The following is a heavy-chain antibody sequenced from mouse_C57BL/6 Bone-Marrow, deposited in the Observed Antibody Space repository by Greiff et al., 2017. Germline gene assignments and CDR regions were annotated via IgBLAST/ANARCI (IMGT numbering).Heavy chain of an antibody. J-gene: IGHJ1*03. D-gene: IGHD2-4*01. V-gene: IGHV1-31*01. Sequence: EVQLVQSGPELVKPGASVKLSCKASGYSFTGYYMHWVKQTPGNILDWIGAIYPYTGVTSYKQKFKGKAILTVDKSSSTAYMELRSLTSDDSAVYYCARVLRSMDVWGTGTSVNVSS. CDR3: ARVLRSMDV. CDR2: IYPYTGVT. CDR1: GYSFTGYY.